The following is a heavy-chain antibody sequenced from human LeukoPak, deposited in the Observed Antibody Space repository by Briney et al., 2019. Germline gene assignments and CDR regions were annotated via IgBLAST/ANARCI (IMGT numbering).Heavy chain of an antibody. Sequence: TSETLSITCAVSGYSISSGYYWGWIRPSPGKGLEWIGTIHHSGSTYYNPSLKSRVTISVDRSKNQFSLRLSSVTAADTAVYYCARQDVSGYYSSYWYFDLWGRGTLVTVSS. V-gene: IGHV4-38-2*01. CDR3: ARQDVSGYYSSYWYFDL. CDR1: GYSISSGYY. D-gene: IGHD3-22*01. J-gene: IGHJ2*01. CDR2: IHHSGST.